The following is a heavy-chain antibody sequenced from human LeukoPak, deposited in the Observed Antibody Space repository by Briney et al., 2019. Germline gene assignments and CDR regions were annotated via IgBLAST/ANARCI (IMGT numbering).Heavy chain of an antibody. CDR3: TTDRGRTELPLFAS. CDR2: IKSKTDGGTT. CDR1: GFTFSSAW. J-gene: IGHJ5*01. D-gene: IGHD1-26*01. Sequence: GGSLRLSCAASGFTFSSAWMGWVRQAPGKGLEWVGHIKSKTDGGTTDYAAPVKVRFTISRDDSKNTLYLQMNSLKTEDTAVYYCTTDRGRTELPLFASWGQGTLVTVSS. V-gene: IGHV3-15*01.